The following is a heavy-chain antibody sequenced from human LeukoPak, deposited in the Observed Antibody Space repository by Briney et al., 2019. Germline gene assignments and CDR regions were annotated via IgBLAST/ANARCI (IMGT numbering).Heavy chain of an antibody. Sequence: SETLSLTCTVSGYSISSGYYWGWIRQPPGKGLEWIGSIYHSGSTYYNPSLKSRVTISLDMSKNQFSLKLTSVTAAETAVYYCAREGRYRYGYNEYHLYMDIWGKGTTVTVSS. J-gene: IGHJ6*03. D-gene: IGHD5-18*01. V-gene: IGHV4-38-2*02. CDR3: AREGRYRYGYNEYHLYMDI. CDR2: IYHSGST. CDR1: GYSISSGYY.